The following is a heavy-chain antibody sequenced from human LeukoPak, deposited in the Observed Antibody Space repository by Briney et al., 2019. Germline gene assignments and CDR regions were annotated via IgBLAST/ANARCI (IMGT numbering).Heavy chain of an antibody. CDR3: STVRYCSGGSCVGGMDV. D-gene: IGHD2-15*01. CDR2: IKSKTDGGTT. Sequence: GGSLRLSCAASGFTFSYDWMTWVRQAPGKGLEWVGRIKSKTDGGTTDYAAPVKGRFIISRDDSKNTLYLQMNSLKTEDTAVYYCSTVRYCSGGSCVGGMDVWGQGTTDTVSS. J-gene: IGHJ6*02. V-gene: IGHV3-15*01. CDR1: GFTFSYDW.